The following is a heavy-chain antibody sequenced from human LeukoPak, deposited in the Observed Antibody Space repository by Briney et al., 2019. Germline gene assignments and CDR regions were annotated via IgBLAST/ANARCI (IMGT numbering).Heavy chain of an antibody. CDR1: GYTFTSYY. D-gene: IGHD1-1*01. CDR2: INHSGGST. J-gene: IGHJ6*03. CDR3: ARGRGTPGTSRDFYFYYYMDV. V-gene: IGHV1-46*01. Sequence: GSVKVSCKASGYTFTSYYMHWVRQAPGQGLEWMGIINHSGGSTSYAQKFQGRVTMTRDTSTSTVYMELSSLTSDDRAVYYCARGRGTPGTSRDFYFYYYMDVWGTGTTVTVSS.